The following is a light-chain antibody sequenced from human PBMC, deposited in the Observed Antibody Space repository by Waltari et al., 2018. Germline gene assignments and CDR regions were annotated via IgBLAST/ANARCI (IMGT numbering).Light chain of an antibody. CDR1: PSISSY. V-gene: IGKV1-39*01. CDR3: QQSYSTPPS. J-gene: IGKJ1*01. Sequence: DIQMTQSPSSLSASVGDRVTITCRESPSISSYLNWYQQKPGKAPKPLIYAASSLQSGVPSRFSCMGAGTDFTLPISSRQPEDFATYDCQQSYSTPPSFGQGTKGEIK. CDR2: AAS.